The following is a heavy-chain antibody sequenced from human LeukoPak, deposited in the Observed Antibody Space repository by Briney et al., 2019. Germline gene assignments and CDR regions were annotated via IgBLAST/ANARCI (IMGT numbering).Heavy chain of an antibody. J-gene: IGHJ4*01. Sequence: GXXXXLSCEXSGFXFTDYWMNWVRQAPGKGPEWVASIRQDGSEKTYVHSLKRRFTISRDNTKNSLSLQLNGLRAEDTAVYYCARDGTAAGLYFDLWGQGTLVTVSS. CDR2: IRQDGSEK. V-gene: IGHV3-7*01. CDR1: GFXFTDYW. CDR3: ARDGTAAGLYFDL. D-gene: IGHD6-13*01.